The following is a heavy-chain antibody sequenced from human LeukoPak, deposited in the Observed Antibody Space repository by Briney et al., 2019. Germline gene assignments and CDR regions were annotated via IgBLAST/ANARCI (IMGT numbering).Heavy chain of an antibody. CDR1: GGSISSYY. CDR3: ARVFRAAAVDY. Sequence: SETLSLTCTVSGGSISSYYWSWIRQPPGKGLEWIGYIYYSGSTNYNPSLKSRVTISVDTSKNQFSLKLSSVTAADTAVYYCARVFRAAAVDYWGQGTLVTVSS. J-gene: IGHJ4*02. V-gene: IGHV4-59*12. CDR2: IYYSGST. D-gene: IGHD6-13*01.